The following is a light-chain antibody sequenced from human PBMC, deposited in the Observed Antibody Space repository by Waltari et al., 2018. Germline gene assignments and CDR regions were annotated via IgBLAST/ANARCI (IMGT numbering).Light chain of an antibody. V-gene: IGLV2-14*03. CDR2: DVK. Sequence: QSVLTQPASVSGSPGQSITISCTGTSSDVGGYAYVSWYQQQPGKAPKLILYDVKNRPSGVSNRFSVSKSGDTASLTISGLQAEDEADYYCSSDAVTTTLLFGGGTKLTVL. J-gene: IGLJ2*01. CDR1: SSDVGGYAY. CDR3: SSDAVTTTLL.